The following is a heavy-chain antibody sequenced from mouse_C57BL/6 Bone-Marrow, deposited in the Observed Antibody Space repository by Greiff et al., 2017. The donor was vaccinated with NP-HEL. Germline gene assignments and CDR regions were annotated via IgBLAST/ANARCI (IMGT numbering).Heavy chain of an antibody. J-gene: IGHJ2*01. Sequence: VQLQQSGAELVRPGASVKLSCTASGFNIKDDYMHWVKQRPEQGLEWIGWIDPENGDTEYASKFQGKATITADTSSNTAYLQLSSLTSEDTAVYYCTTSDYYGSSRGQGTTLTVSS. CDR3: TTSDYYGSS. CDR2: IDPENGDT. V-gene: IGHV14-4*01. CDR1: GFNIKDDY. D-gene: IGHD1-1*01.